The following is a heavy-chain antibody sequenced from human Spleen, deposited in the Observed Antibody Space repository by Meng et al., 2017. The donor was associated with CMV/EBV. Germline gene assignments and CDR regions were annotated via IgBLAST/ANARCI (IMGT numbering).Heavy chain of an antibody. Sequence: SETLSLTCTVSGDSIISHYWSWIRQPPGKGLEWIGYIYYSGSTNSNPSLKSRVTISLDASQNQFSLKLSSVTAADTAVYYCARGGEVGAGLDYFDYWGQGTLVTVSS. V-gene: IGHV4-59*11. CDR2: IYYSGST. CDR1: GDSIISHY. J-gene: IGHJ4*02. CDR3: ARGGEVGAGLDYFDY. D-gene: IGHD1-26*01.